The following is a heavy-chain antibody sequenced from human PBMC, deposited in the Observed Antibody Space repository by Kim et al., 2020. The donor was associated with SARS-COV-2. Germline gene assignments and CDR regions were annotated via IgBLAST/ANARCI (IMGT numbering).Heavy chain of an antibody. CDR1: GYTFTSYD. CDR3: ARGLGLRGIVGATPAY. J-gene: IGHJ4*02. CDR2: MNPNSGNT. Sequence: ASVKVSCKASGYTFTSYDINWVRQATGQGLEWMGWMNPNSGNTGYAQKFQGRVTMTRNTSISTAYMELSSLRSEDTAVYYCARGLGLRGIVGATPAYWGQGTLVTVSS. D-gene: IGHD1-26*01. V-gene: IGHV1-8*01.